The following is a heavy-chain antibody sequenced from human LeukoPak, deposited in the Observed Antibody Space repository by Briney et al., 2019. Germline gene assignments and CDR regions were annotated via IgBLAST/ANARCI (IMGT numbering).Heavy chain of an antibody. CDR3: AKGHDYGDYVGY. V-gene: IGHV3-30*04. D-gene: IGHD4-17*01. CDR2: ISYDGDYK. Sequence: HPGGSLRLSCAASGFTFSNYAMHWVRQAPGKGLEWVAVISYDGDYKYYADSVKGRFTISRYNSKNTLYLQMNSLRAEDTAVYYCAKGHDYGDYVGYWGQGTLVTVSS. J-gene: IGHJ4*02. CDR1: GFTFSNYA.